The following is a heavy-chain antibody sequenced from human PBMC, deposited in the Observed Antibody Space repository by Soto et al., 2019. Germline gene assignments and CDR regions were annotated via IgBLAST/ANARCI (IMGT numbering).Heavy chain of an antibody. D-gene: IGHD3-22*01. Sequence: ASVKVSCKASGGTFSSYAITWVRQAPGQGLEWMGWINPNSGGTNYAQKFQGWVTMTRDTSISTAYMELSRLKSDDTAVYYCARDGDSSGYYNYWGQGTLVTVS. CDR1: GGTFSSYA. CDR3: ARDGDSSGYYNY. CDR2: INPNSGGT. J-gene: IGHJ4*02. V-gene: IGHV1-2*04.